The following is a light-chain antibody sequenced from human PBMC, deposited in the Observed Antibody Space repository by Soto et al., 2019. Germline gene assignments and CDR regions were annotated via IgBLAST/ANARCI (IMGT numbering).Light chain of an antibody. V-gene: IGKV3-20*01. CDR1: QSVISTD. Sequence: EIVLTQSPGTLSLSPGERATLSCRASQSVISTDLAWYQQKPGQAPRLLVYAASSRASGIPDRFSGSGYGTDFTLTISRLEPEDFAVYYCQQYGTSPPDFGGGTRVEI. CDR2: AAS. CDR3: QQYGTSPPD. J-gene: IGKJ4*01.